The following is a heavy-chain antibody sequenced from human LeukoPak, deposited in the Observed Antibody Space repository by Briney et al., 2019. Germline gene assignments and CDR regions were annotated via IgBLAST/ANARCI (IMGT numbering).Heavy chain of an antibody. V-gene: IGHV3-21*01. CDR3: ASHLASGSYPFDY. CDR2: ISSSSSYI. D-gene: IGHD1-26*01. CDR1: GFTFSSYS. J-gene: IGHJ4*02. Sequence: PGGSLRLSCAASGFTFSSYSMNWVRQAPGKGLEWVSSISSSSSYIYYADSVKGRFTISRDNAKNSLYLQMNSLRAEDTAVYYCASHLASGSYPFDYWGQGTLVTVSS.